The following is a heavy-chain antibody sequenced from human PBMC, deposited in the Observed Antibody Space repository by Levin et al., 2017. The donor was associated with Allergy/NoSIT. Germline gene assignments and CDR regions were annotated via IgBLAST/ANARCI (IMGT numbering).Heavy chain of an antibody. CDR2: ISAYNGNT. V-gene: IGHV1-18*01. CDR1: GYTFTSYG. CDR3: ARDRPRSYYDSSGYYYFDY. Sequence: ASVKVSCKASGYTFTSYGISWVRQAPGQGLEWMGWISAYNGNTNYAQKLQGRVTMTTDTSTSTAYMELRSLRSDDTAVYYCARDRPRSYYDSSGYYYFDYWGQGTLVTVSS. D-gene: IGHD3-22*01. J-gene: IGHJ4*02.